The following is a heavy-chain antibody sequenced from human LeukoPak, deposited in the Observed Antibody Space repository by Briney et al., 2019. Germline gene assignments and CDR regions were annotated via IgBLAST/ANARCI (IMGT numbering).Heavy chain of an antibody. J-gene: IGHJ4*02. D-gene: IGHD6-19*01. Sequence: ASVKVSCKASGYTFTDFGISWVRQAPGQGLEWMGWISAYNGKTNYAQKLQGRVTMTTDTSTSTAYVEVRSLRSDDTAVYYCTRDLGQWLIQGIFFDYWGQGTLVTVSS. CDR2: ISAYNGKT. CDR1: GYTFTDFG. V-gene: IGHV1-18*01. CDR3: TRDLGQWLIQGIFFDY.